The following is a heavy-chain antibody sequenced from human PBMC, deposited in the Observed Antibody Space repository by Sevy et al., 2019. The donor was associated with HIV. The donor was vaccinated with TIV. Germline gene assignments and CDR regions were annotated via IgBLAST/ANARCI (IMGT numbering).Heavy chain of an antibody. D-gene: IGHD2-21*02. CDR1: GGTFSSYA. Sequence: ASVKVSCKASGGTFSSYAISWVRQAPGQGLEWMGGITPIFGKANYAQKFQGRVTITADKSTSTAYMELSSLRSEETVVYYCARDEGDRKTDDAFDIWGQGTMVTVSS. V-gene: IGHV1-69*06. CDR3: ARDEGDRKTDDAFDI. CDR2: ITPIFGKA. J-gene: IGHJ3*02.